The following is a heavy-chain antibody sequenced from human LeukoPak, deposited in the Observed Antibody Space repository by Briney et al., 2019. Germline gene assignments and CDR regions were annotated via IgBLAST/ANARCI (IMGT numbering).Heavy chain of an antibody. D-gene: IGHD6-19*01. V-gene: IGHV4-34*01. CDR2: INHSGST. Sequence: SETLSLTCAVYGGSFSGYYWSWIRQPPGKGLEWIGEINHSGSTNYNPSLKSRVTISVDTSKNQFSLKLSSVTAADTAVYYCARVIAVASTDYFDYWGQGTLVTVSS. J-gene: IGHJ4*02. CDR3: ARVIAVASTDYFDY. CDR1: GGSFSGYY.